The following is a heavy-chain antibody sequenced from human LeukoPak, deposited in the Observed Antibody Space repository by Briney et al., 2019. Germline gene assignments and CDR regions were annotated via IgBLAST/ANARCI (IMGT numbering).Heavy chain of an antibody. CDR2: ISYDGSNK. J-gene: IGHJ4*02. CDR3: ARRDGYNSQVDY. CDR1: GFTFSSYA. D-gene: IGHD5-24*01. Sequence: GGSLRLSCAASGFTFSSYAMHWVRQAPGKGLEGVAVISYDGSNKYYADSVKGRFTISRDNSKNTLYLQMNSLRAEDTAVYYCARRDGYNSQVDYWGQGTLVTVSP. V-gene: IGHV3-30*04.